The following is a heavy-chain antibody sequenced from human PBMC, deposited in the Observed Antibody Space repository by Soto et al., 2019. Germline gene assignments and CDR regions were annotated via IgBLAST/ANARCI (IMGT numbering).Heavy chain of an antibody. CDR1: GGAISNYY. Sequence: SETLSLTCTVSGGAISNYYWSWIRQPAGKRLEWIGRVSSTGSTYYNPSLKSRVTISVDTSKNQFSLNLTSVTAADTAVYYCARDVPAAGTDWFDPWGQGTLVTVSS. CDR3: ARDVPAAGTDWFDP. J-gene: IGHJ5*02. V-gene: IGHV4-4*07. CDR2: VSSTGST. D-gene: IGHD6-13*01.